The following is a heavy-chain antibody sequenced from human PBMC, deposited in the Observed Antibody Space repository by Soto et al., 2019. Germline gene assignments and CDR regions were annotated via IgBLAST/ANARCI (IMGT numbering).Heavy chain of an antibody. CDR1: GGSISSSSYY. D-gene: IGHD4-17*01. CDR3: ASSAGGTVTTFDY. J-gene: IGHJ4*02. V-gene: IGHV4-39*01. CDR2: IYYSGST. Sequence: SETLSLTCTVSGGSISSSSYYWGWIRQPPGKGLEWIGSIYYSGSTYYNPSLKSRVTISVDTSKNQFSLKLSSVTAADTAVYYCASSAGGTVTTFDYWGQGTLVTVSS.